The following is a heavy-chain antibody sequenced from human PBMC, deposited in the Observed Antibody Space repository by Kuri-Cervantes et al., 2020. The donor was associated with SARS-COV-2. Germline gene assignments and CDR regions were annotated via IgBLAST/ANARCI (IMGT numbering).Heavy chain of an antibody. D-gene: IGHD3-10*01. CDR2: ISSSSSYI. J-gene: IGHJ3*02. V-gene: IGHV3-21*01. CDR1: GFTFGSYS. Sequence: GGSLRLSCAASGFTFGSYSMNWVRQAPGKGLEWVSSISSSSSYIYYADSVKGRFTISRDNAKNSLYLQMNSLRAEDTAVYYCARDRPSNYYGSGSSLDAFDIWGQGTMVTVSS. CDR3: ARDRPSNYYGSGSSLDAFDI.